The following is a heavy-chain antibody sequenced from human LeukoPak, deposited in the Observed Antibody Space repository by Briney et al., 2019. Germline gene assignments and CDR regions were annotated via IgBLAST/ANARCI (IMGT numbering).Heavy chain of an antibody. J-gene: IGHJ6*03. Sequence: KPSETLSLTCAVYGGSFSGYYWSWIRQPPGKGLEWIGEINHSGSTNYNPSLKSRVTISVDTSKNQFSLKLSSVTAADTAVYYCARVLGYCSSTSCYRFYYYYYMDVWGKGTTVTASS. D-gene: IGHD2-2*01. CDR2: INHSGST. CDR3: ARVLGYCSSTSCYRFYYYYYMDV. CDR1: GGSFSGYY. V-gene: IGHV4-34*01.